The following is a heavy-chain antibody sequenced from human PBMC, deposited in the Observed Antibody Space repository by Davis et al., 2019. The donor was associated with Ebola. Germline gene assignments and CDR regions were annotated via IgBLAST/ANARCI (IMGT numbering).Heavy chain of an antibody. V-gene: IGHV3-23*01. J-gene: IGHJ4*02. CDR3: ARVNSLGDFDY. Sequence: PGGSLRLSCAASGFVFRNYVMSWVRQAPGKGLEWVSTLGTSADTYYADSVKGRFTISRDNSKNTLYLQMNSLRAEDTAVYYCARVNSLGDFDYWGQGTLVTVSS. CDR2: LGTSADT. D-gene: IGHD3-10*01. CDR1: GFVFRNYV.